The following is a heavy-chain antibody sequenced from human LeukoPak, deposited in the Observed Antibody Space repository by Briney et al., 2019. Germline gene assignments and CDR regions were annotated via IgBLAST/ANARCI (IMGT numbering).Heavy chain of an antibody. Sequence: PGGSLRLSCAASGFTFSSYSMNWVRQAPGKGLEWVSSISSSSYIYYADSVKGRFTISRDNAKNSLYLQMNSLRAEDTAVYYCARAGGLWTSSDYWGQGTLVTVSS. CDR2: ISSSSYI. D-gene: IGHD5-18*01. V-gene: IGHV3-21*01. J-gene: IGHJ4*02. CDR1: GFTFSSYS. CDR3: ARAGGLWTSSDY.